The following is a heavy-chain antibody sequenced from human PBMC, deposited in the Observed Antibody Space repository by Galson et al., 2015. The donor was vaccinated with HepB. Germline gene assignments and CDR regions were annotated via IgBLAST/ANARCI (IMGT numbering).Heavy chain of an antibody. Sequence: SVKVSCKASGYTFTSYGISWVRQAPGQGLEWMGWISAYNGNTNYAQKLQGRVTMTTDTSTSTAYMELRSLRSDDTAVYYCARDYLRYCSGGSCYAPYWGQGTLVTVSS. D-gene: IGHD2-15*01. CDR3: ARDYLRYCSGGSCYAPY. V-gene: IGHV1-18*01. CDR2: ISAYNGNT. J-gene: IGHJ4*02. CDR1: GYTFTSYG.